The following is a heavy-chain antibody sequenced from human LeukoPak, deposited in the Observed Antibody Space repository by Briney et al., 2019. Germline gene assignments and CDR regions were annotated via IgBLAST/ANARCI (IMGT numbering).Heavy chain of an antibody. V-gene: IGHV3-48*03. CDR2: ISSSGSTI. CDR1: GFTFSSYE. CDR3: ARDRAMVRGVITGYYYGMDV. Sequence: GGSLRLSCAASGFTFSSYEMNWVRQAPGKGLEWVSCISSSGSTIYYADSVKGRFTISRDNAKNSLYLQMNSLRAEDTAVYYCARDRAMVRGVITGYYYGMDVWGKGTTVTVSS. D-gene: IGHD3-10*01. J-gene: IGHJ6*04.